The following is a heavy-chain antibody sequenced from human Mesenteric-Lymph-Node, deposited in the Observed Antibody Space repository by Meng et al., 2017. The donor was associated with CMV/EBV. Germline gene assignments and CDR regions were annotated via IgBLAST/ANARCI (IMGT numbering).Heavy chain of an antibody. D-gene: IGHD6-6*01. V-gene: IGHV4-59*01. CDR1: GGSISNYY. CDR3: ARHSSSSRSEVDY. CDR2: VYYTGSI. Sequence: SETLSLTCTVSGGSISNYYWSWIRQTPGKGLEWIGYVYYTGSINYNPSLKSRVTISLDTSKSQFSLKLSSVTVADTAVYYCARHSSSSRSEVDYWGQGTLVTVSS. J-gene: IGHJ4*02.